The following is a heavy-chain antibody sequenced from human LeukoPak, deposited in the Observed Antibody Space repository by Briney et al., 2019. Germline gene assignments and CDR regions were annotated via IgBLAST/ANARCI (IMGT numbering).Heavy chain of an antibody. J-gene: IGHJ4*02. CDR2: ITSGGRT. CDR1: GFTFTTYA. Sequence: LAGGSLRLSCVPSGFTFTTYAMNWVRQAPGKGLEWVSGITSGGRTYYADSVKGRFTISRDSSKNTLYLQMTSLRADDTALYYRARSIPPDFWGQGTLVTVSS. CDR3: ARSIPPDF. D-gene: IGHD1-26*01. V-gene: IGHV3-23*01.